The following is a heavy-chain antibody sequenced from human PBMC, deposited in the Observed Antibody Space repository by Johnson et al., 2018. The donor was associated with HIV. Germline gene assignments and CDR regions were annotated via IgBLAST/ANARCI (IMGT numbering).Heavy chain of an antibody. V-gene: IGHV3-7*05. Sequence: VQLVESGGGLVQPGGSLRLSCAASGFTFSSYWMSWVRQAPGKGLEWVANINQDGSEKYHVDSVKGRFTISRDNGKSSLYLQMNSLRAEDTAVYYCASGDAFDIWGRGTKVTVSS. CDR2: INQDGSEK. J-gene: IGHJ3*02. CDR3: ASGDAFDI. CDR1: GFTFSSYW.